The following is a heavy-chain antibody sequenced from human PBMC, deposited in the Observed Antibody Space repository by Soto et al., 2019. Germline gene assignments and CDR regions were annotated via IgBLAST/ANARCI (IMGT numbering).Heavy chain of an antibody. CDR2: IYSGGST. Sequence: GGSLRLSWAASGFTVSSNYMSWVRQAPGKGLEWVSVIYSGGSTYYADSVKGRFTISRDNSKNTLYLQMNSLRAEDTAVYYCAREKVLRFLEWSPGRAFDIWGQGTMVTVSS. CDR3: AREKVLRFLEWSPGRAFDI. V-gene: IGHV3-66*01. D-gene: IGHD3-3*01. CDR1: GFTVSSNY. J-gene: IGHJ3*02.